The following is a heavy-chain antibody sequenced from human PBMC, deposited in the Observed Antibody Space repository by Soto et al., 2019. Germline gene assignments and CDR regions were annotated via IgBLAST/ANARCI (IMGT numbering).Heavy chain of an antibody. V-gene: IGHV1-69*01. CDR3: ARARCPDYYDSSGYYSPDY. CDR2: IIPIFGTA. CDR1: GGTFSSYA. D-gene: IGHD3-22*01. Sequence: QVQLVQSGAEVKKPGSSVKVSCKASGGTFSSYAISWVRQAPGQGLEWMGGIIPIFGTANYAQKFQGRVTITADESTSTAYMELSSLRSEDTAVYYCARARCPDYYDSSGYYSPDYWGQGTLVTVSS. J-gene: IGHJ4*02.